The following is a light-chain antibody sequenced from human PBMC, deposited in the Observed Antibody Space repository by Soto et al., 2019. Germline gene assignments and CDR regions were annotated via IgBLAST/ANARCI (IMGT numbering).Light chain of an antibody. CDR1: SSNIGNNY. J-gene: IGLJ2*01. V-gene: IGLV1-51*01. CDR2: DSN. Sequence: QSVLTQPPSVSAAPGQKVTISCSGSSSNIGNNYVSWYQQLPGIAPKLLIYDSNKRPSGIPDRFSGSKSGTSATLGITGLQTGDEADYYCGTWDSSLSAVVFGGGTQLTVL. CDR3: GTWDSSLSAVV.